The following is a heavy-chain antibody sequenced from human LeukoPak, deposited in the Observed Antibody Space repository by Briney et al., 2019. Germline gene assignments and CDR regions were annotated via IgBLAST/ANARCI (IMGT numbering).Heavy chain of an antibody. Sequence: PGGSLRLSCQASGFTFYMYAMSWVRQAPGKGLEWVASMCGTAGCTFYPDSVKGRFTISRDNSKNVLYLRMNSLTAEGKAIYYCAKDRPNFHENSGHYYRRDGDSWGQGTLVTVSS. D-gene: IGHD3-22*01. J-gene: IGHJ5*01. CDR3: AKDRPNFHENSGHYYRRDGDS. CDR2: MCGTAGCT. V-gene: IGHV3-23*01. CDR1: GFTFYMYA.